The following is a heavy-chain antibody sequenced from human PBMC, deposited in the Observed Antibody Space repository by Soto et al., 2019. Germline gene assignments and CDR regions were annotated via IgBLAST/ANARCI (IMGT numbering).Heavy chain of an antibody. CDR3: ARIITGTIGVDY. V-gene: IGHV1-3*01. CDR1: GYSFSSYA. D-gene: IGHD1-20*01. CDR2: INAGNGYT. J-gene: IGHJ4*02. Sequence: QVQLVQSGAEVKKPGASVNVSCKASGYSFSSYAMHWVRQDPGQRLEWMGWINAGNGYTKYSQKFQGRVTITSYTSASTAYMDLSSLRSDDPAVYYCARIITGTIGVDYWGQGTLVTVSS.